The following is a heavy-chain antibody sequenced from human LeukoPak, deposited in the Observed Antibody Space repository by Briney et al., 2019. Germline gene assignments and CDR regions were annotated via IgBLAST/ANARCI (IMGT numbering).Heavy chain of an antibody. CDR1: GFTFDDYA. J-gene: IGHJ4*02. D-gene: IGHD6-19*01. CDR2: IGTAGDT. V-gene: IGHV3-13*01. Sequence: GRSLRLSCAASGFTFDDYAMHWVRQAPGKGLEWVSAIGTAGDTYYPGSVKGRFTISRENAKNSLYLQMNSLRAGDTAVYYCARARSYSSGWYFDYWGQGTLVTVSS. CDR3: ARARSYSSGWYFDY.